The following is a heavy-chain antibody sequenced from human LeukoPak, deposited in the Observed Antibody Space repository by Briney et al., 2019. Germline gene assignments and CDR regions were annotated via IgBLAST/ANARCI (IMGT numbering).Heavy chain of an antibody. CDR1: GGSISSGSYY. V-gene: IGHV4-61*02. Sequence: SQTLSLTCTVSGGSISSGSYYWSWIRQPAGEGLEWIGRIYTSGSTYYNPSLKSRVTISVDTSKNQFSLKLSSVTAADTAVYYCARGSPRLAVTIDYWGQGTLVTVSS. CDR3: ARGSPRLAVTIDY. J-gene: IGHJ4*02. D-gene: IGHD6-19*01. CDR2: IYTSGST.